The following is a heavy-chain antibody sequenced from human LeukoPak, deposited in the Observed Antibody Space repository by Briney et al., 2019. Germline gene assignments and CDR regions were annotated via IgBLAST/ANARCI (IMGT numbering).Heavy chain of an antibody. CDR1: GFTFGNYA. CDR2: ISGTGSST. J-gene: IGHJ5*02. CDR3: AKASVAIPQYCNS. V-gene: IGHV3-23*01. Sequence: GGSLRLSCEASGFTFGNYAMNWVRQAPGKGLEWVSTISGTGSSTYYADSAKGRFTISRDNSKDTLFLQLNSLTAADTAMYFCAKASVAIPQYCNSWGQGTLVTVPS. D-gene: IGHD2-2*02.